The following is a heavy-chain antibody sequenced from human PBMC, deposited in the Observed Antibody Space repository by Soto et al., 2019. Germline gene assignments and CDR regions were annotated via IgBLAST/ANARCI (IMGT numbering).Heavy chain of an antibody. D-gene: IGHD2-2*01. CDR1: GGSFRGYY. CDR3: ARATPSLIVEGPAANYDYMDG. Sequence: SETLSLTCAVSGGSFRGYYWSWIRQPPGKGLEWIGEINHSGSTNYNPSLKSRVTISVDTSKNQFSLKLSSVTAADTAVYYCARATPSLIVEGPAANYDYMDGCGKGTTDTGSS. V-gene: IGHV4-34*01. CDR2: INHSGST. J-gene: IGHJ6*03.